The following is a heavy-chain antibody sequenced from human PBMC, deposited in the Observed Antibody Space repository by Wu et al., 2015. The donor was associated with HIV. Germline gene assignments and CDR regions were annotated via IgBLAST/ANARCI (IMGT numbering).Heavy chain of an antibody. V-gene: IGHV1-69*12. CDR3: ACRDGYNLIDSTAFDI. CDR1: GGTFRSNA. J-gene: IGHJ3*02. D-gene: IGHD5-24*01. CDR2: IIAIFHIA. Sequence: QVQLVQSGAEVKKPGSSVKVSCKASGGTFRSNAITWVRQAPGQGLEWMGGIIAIFHIANYAQKFQDRVTITADESASTAYMELSSLRSDDTAVYYCACRDGYNLIDSTAFDIWGQGTMVTVSS.